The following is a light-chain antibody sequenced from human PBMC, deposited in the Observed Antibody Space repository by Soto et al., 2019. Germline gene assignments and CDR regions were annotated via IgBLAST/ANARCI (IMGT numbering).Light chain of an antibody. CDR3: QQSNQWPLT. J-gene: IGKJ4*01. CDR1: QSVSNN. V-gene: IGKV3-15*01. Sequence: EIVMTQSPATLSVSPGDKATLSCRASQSVSNNLAWYQQRPGQAPRLLIYFASTRATGIPARFSGSGSGTEFSLTISSLQSEDLALYYCQQSNQWPLTFGGGTKVETK. CDR2: FAS.